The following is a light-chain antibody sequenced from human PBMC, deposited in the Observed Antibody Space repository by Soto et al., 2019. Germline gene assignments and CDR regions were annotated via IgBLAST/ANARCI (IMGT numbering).Light chain of an antibody. J-gene: IGKJ1*01. CDR3: QQYNSYWT. V-gene: IGKV1-5*03. CDR1: QSISSW. Sequence: DIQMTQSPSTLSGSVGDRVTITCRASQSISSWLAWYQQKPGKAPKLLIYKASSLESGVPSRFSGSGSGTEFTLTISSLQPDDFATHYCQQYNSYWTFGQGTKVDIK. CDR2: KAS.